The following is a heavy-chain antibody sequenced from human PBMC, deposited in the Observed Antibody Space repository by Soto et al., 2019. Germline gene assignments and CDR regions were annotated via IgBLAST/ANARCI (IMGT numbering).Heavy chain of an antibody. V-gene: IGHV1-3*01. CDR1: GYTFTAYT. D-gene: IGHD5-12*01. J-gene: IGHJ4*02. Sequence: ASVKVSCKASGYTFTAYTIHWVLQAPGQSLEWMGWINAAHGATKYSEKFQGRVTITRDTSARTAYMDLSSLSSKDTAVYFCARVSFDTSGFADYWGQGTLVTVSS. CDR3: ARVSFDTSGFADY. CDR2: INAAHGAT.